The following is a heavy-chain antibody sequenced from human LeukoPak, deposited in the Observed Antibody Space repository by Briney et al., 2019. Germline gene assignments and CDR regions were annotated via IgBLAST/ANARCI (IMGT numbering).Heavy chain of an antibody. CDR1: GFTFDGYA. CDR2: ISWNSGSI. Sequence: SLRLSCAASGFTFDGYAMHWVRQAPGKGLEWVSGISWNSGSIGYADSVKGRFTISRDNAKNSLYLQMNSLRAEDTALYYCAKADYYDSSGRTYYFDYWGQGTLVTVPS. J-gene: IGHJ4*02. V-gene: IGHV3-9*01. D-gene: IGHD3-22*01. CDR3: AKADYYDSSGRTYYFDY.